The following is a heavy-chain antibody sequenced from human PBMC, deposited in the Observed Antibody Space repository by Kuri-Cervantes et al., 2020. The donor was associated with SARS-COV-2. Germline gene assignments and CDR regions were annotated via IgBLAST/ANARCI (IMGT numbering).Heavy chain of an antibody. CDR3: ARLRQWLLDY. Sequence: SETLSLTCAVYGGSFSGYYWSWIRQPPGKGLEWIGEINHSGSTNYNPSLKSRVTISVDTSKNQFSLKLSSVTAADTAVYYCARLRQWLLDYWGQGTLVTVSS. CDR2: INHSGST. D-gene: IGHD6-19*01. V-gene: IGHV4-34*01. J-gene: IGHJ4*02. CDR1: GGSFSGYY.